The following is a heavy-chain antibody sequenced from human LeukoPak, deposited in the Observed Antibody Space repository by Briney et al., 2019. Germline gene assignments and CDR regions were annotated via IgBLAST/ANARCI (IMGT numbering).Heavy chain of an antibody. CDR3: AKVVGATTRGYFDY. V-gene: IGHV3-23*01. CDR1: GLTFSSYA. Sequence: GGSLRLSCAASGLTFSSYAMSWVRQAPGKGLEWVSTISGSGGSTYYADSVKGRFTISRDNSKNSLYLQMSSLRAEDTALYYCAKVVGATTRGYFDYWGQGTLVTVSS. CDR2: ISGSGGST. D-gene: IGHD1-26*01. J-gene: IGHJ4*02.